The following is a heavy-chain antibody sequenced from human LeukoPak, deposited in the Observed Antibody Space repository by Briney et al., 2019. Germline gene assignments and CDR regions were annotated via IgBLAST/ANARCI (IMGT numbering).Heavy chain of an antibody. CDR2: IYYSGST. J-gene: IGHJ5*02. D-gene: IGHD2-15*01. CDR3: AREVGYCSGGSCDTYNWIDP. CDR1: GGSISSYY. V-gene: IGHV4-59*01. Sequence: SETLSLTSTVSGGSISSYYWSWIRQPPGKGLEWIGYIYYSGSTNYNPSLKSRVTISVDTSKNQFSLRLSSVTAADTAVYYCAREVGYCSGGSCDTYNWIDPWGQGTLVTVSS.